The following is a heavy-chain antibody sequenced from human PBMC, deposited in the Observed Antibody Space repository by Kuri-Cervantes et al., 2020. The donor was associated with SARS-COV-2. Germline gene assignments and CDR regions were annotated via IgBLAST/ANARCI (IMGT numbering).Heavy chain of an antibody. J-gene: IGHJ4*02. V-gene: IGHV4-30-2*01. Sequence: SCAVSGGSISSGCYSWSWIRQPRGKGLVWLGYIYHSGSTYYNPSLKSRVTISVARSKNQFTLQLNSVTPEDTAVYYCARELERSNGNFDYWGQGTMVTVSS. CDR2: IYHSGST. CDR1: GGSISSGCYS. D-gene: IGHD1-1*01. CDR3: ARELERSNGNFDY.